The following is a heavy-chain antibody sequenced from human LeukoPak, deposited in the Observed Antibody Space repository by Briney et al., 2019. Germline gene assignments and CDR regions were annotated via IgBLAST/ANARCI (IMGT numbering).Heavy chain of an antibody. CDR3: YGIHLGDSFDI. Sequence: PGGSLRLSCAASGFIVSRNYMGWVRQAPGKGLEWVSALSSKYETYYADSVMGRFTISRDNSENTLYLQMNALRAEDTALYYCYGIHLGDSFDIWGRGTMVIVFS. CDR2: LSSKYET. J-gene: IGHJ3*02. D-gene: IGHD3-16*01. V-gene: IGHV3-53*01. CDR1: GFIVSRNY.